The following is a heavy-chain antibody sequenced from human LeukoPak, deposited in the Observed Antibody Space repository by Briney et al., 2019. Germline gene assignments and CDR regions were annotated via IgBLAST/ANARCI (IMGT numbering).Heavy chain of an antibody. V-gene: IGHV4-39*07. CDR3: ARDHYYDSSGLSRGAFDI. J-gene: IGHJ3*02. CDR2: IYYSGST. Sequence: SETLSLTCTVSGGSISSSSYYWGWIRQPPGKGLEWIGSIYYSGSTYYNPSLKSRVTISVDTSKNQFSLKLSSVTAADTAAYYCARDHYYDSSGLSRGAFDIWGQGTMVTVSS. CDR1: GGSISSSSYY. D-gene: IGHD3-22*01.